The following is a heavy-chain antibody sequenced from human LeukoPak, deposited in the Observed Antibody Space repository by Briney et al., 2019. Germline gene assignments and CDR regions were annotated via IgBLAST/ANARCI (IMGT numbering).Heavy chain of an antibody. Sequence: GGSLRLSCAASGFTVSSNYMIWVRQTPGKGLEWVANIKQDGSERNYVGSVKGRFTISRDNAKNSLYLQMNSLSAEDTAVYYCARGGRQGTGDYWGQGTLVTVSS. CDR2: IKQDGSER. D-gene: IGHD1-14*01. CDR3: ARGGRQGTGDY. J-gene: IGHJ4*02. V-gene: IGHV3-7*05. CDR1: GFTVSSNY.